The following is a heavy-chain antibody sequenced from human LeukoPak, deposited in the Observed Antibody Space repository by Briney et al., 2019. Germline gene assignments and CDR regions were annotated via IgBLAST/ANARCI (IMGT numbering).Heavy chain of an antibody. CDR1: GYTFTSYD. V-gene: IGHV1-8*01. CDR3: ARAGYSSSWYGYYFDY. D-gene: IGHD6-13*01. Sequence: GASVKVSCKASGYTFTSYDINWVRQATGQGLEWMGWMNPNSGNTGYAQKFQGRVTMTRNTSISTAYMELSSLRSEDTAVYYCARAGYSSSWYGYYFDYWGQGTLVTVSS. CDR2: MNPNSGNT. J-gene: IGHJ4*02.